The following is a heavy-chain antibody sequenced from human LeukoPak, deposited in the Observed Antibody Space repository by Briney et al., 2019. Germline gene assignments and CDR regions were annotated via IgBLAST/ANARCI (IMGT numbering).Heavy chain of an antibody. V-gene: IGHV3-23*01. CDR2: ISGSGGST. Sequence: GGSLRLSCAASGFTFSSYAMSWVRQAPGKGLEWVSAISGSGGSTYYVDSVKGRFTISRDNSKNKLYLQMNSLRAEDTAVYYCAKDHYYDSSGYSSWGQGTLVTVSS. CDR1: GFTFSSYA. CDR3: AKDHYYDSSGYSS. D-gene: IGHD3-22*01. J-gene: IGHJ5*02.